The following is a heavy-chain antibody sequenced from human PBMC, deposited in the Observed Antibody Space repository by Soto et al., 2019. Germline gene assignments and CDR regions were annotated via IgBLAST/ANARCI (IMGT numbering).Heavy chain of an antibody. CDR3: ARDLGYSITHYFDY. D-gene: IGHD5-18*01. J-gene: IGHJ4*02. Sequence: TGGSLILSCAASGFTFSSYGMHWVRQAPGKGLEWVAVISYDGSNKYYADSVKGRFTISRDNSKNTLYLQMNSLRAEDTAVYYCARDLGYSITHYFDYWGQGTLVTVSS. V-gene: IGHV3-30*03. CDR2: ISYDGSNK. CDR1: GFTFSSYG.